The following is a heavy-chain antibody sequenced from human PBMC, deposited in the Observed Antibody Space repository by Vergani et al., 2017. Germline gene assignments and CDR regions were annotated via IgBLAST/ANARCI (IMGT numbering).Heavy chain of an antibody. CDR1: GGSISSYY. D-gene: IGHD2-15*01. V-gene: IGHV4-59*01. CDR2: IYYSETT. CDR3: AREGSGDQLCWFDP. J-gene: IGHJ5*02. Sequence: QVQLQESGPGLVKPSETLSLTCTVSGGSISSYYWSWIRQPPGKGLEWIGYIYYSETTNYNPSLKSRVTISVDTSKNQFSLKLSSVTAADTAVYYCAREGSGDQLCWFDPWGQGTLVTVSS.